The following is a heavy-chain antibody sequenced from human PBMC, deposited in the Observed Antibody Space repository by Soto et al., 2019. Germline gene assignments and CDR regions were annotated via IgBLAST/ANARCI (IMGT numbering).Heavy chain of an antibody. V-gene: IGHV4-39*01. CDR1: GGSISSSSYY. J-gene: IGHJ5*02. D-gene: IGHD5-18*01. Sequence: SETLSLTCTVSGGSISSSSYYWGWIRQPPGKGLEWIGSIYYSGSTYYNPSLKSRVTISVDTSKNQFSLKLSSVTAADTAVYYCARQHYQLWLVYWFDPWGQGTLVTVSS. CDR3: ARQHYQLWLVYWFDP. CDR2: IYYSGST.